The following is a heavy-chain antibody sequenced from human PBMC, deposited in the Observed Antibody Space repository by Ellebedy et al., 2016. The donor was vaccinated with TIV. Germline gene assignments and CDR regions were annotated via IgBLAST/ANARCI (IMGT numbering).Heavy chain of an antibody. V-gene: IGHV4-34*01. CDR3: ARVGVRGVAV. Sequence: SQTLSLTCXVYGGSFSGYYWSWIRQPPGKGLEWIGEINHSGSTNYNPSLKSRVTISVDTSKNQFSLKLSSVTAADTAVYYCARVGVRGVAVWGQGTTVTVSS. J-gene: IGHJ6*02. D-gene: IGHD3-10*01. CDR2: INHSGST. CDR1: GGSFSGYY.